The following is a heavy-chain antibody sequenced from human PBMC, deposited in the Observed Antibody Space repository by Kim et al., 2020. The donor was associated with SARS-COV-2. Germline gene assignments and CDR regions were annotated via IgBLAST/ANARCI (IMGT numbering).Heavy chain of an antibody. CDR2: INYRGTT. V-gene: IGHV4-34*01. Sequence: SETLSLTCAVYGGSISGYFWTWIRQPPGKGLEWIGEINYRGTTNYSPSLKSRVTISEDPSKNQFSLKLSSVTAADTAVYYCARREYSGSGRASGGMDVWGQGITVTVSS. CDR3: ARREYSGSGRASGGMDV. J-gene: IGHJ6*02. D-gene: IGHD3-10*01. CDR1: GGSISGYF.